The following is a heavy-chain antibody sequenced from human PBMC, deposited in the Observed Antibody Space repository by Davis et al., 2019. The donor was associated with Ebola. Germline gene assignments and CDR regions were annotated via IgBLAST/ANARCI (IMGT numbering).Heavy chain of an antibody. Sequence: GESLKISCAASGFTFSSYWMSWVRQAPGKGLEWVAVISYHGSEKYYADSVKGRFTISRDNSKNTVYLQMNSLRAEDTAVYYCAKGTRDYWGQGTLVTVSS. V-gene: IGHV3-30*18. CDR3: AKGTRDY. CDR2: ISYHGSEK. CDR1: GFTFSSYW. J-gene: IGHJ4*02.